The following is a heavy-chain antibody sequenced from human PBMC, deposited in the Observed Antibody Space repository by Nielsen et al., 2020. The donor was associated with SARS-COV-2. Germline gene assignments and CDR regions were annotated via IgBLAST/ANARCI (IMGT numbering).Heavy chain of an antibody. V-gene: IGHV3-66*01. CDR2: IYSGGST. D-gene: IGHD4-17*01. J-gene: IGHJ6*02. CDR1: GFTVSSNY. Sequence: GESLKISCAASGFTVSSNYMSWVRQAPGKGLEWVSVIYSGGSTYYADSVKGRFTISRDNSKNPLYLQMNSLRAEDTAVYYCARDQSNYGDPLRFYYYYGMDVWGQGTTVTVSS. CDR3: ARDQSNYGDPLRFYYYYGMDV.